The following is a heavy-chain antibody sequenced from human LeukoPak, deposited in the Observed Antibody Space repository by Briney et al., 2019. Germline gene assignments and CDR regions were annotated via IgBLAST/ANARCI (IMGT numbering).Heavy chain of an antibody. V-gene: IGHV1-24*01. J-gene: IGHJ3*02. CDR2: FDPEDGET. D-gene: IGHD3-22*01. Sequence: ASVKVSCKVSGYTLTELSMHWVRQAPGKGLEWMGGFDPEDGETIYAQKFQGRVTMTEDTSTDTAYMELSSLRSEDTAVYYCATDLGVGITMIVGGRDAFDIWGQGTMVTVSS. CDR1: GYTLTELS. CDR3: ATDLGVGITMIVGGRDAFDI.